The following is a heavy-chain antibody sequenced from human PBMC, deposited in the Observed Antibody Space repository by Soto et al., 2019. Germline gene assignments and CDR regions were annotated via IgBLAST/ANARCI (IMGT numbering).Heavy chain of an antibody. CDR3: ASASPVVTDV. J-gene: IGHJ6*02. Sequence: QVQLQESGPGLVKPSQTLSLTCTVSGGSISSGDYYWSWIRQPPGKGLEWIGYIYYSGSTYYNPSRXGXVXIXXDTSKNQFSLKLSSVTAADTAVYYCASASPVVTDVWGQGTTVTVSS. D-gene: IGHD5-18*01. CDR1: GGSISSGDYY. CDR2: IYYSGST. V-gene: IGHV4-30-4*01.